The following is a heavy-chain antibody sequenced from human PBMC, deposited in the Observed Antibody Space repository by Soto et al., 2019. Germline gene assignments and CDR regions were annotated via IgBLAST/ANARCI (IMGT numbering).Heavy chain of an antibody. CDR2: ISAYSSPI. Sequence: GGSLRLSCAASGFTFRNYNMNWVRQAPGKGLEWVSSISAYSSPIFYADSVKGRFIISRDNAKNTLYLQMNGLRVEDTAVYFCVRGQRGGFDLWGQGTMVTVPS. CDR1: GFTFRNYN. J-gene: IGHJ3*01. V-gene: IGHV3-21*01. CDR3: VRGQRGGFDL. D-gene: IGHD2-15*01.